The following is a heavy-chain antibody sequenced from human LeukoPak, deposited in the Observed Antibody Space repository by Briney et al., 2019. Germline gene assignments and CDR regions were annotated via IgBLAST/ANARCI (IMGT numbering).Heavy chain of an antibody. V-gene: IGHV1-46*01. J-gene: IGHJ3*02. CDR3: ARYGFSSVWQGGWHAFDI. CDR2: IHPTVGDT. Sequence: ASVKVSCKASGYTFTSSYLHWVRQAPGQGLEWMGIIHPTVGDTTYAQKFQGRVTMTRDMSTGTVYMDLSSLRSEDTAVYYCARYGFSSVWQGGWHAFDIWGQGTTVTVSS. CDR1: GYTFTSSY. D-gene: IGHD6-25*01.